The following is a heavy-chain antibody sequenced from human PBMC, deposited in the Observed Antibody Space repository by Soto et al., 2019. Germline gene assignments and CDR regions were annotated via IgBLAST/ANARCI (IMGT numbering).Heavy chain of an antibody. CDR1: GDGVASRAAA. Sequence: SQTLSLTCAISGDGVASRAAAWNWIRQSPSRGLEWLGRTYYRSKWSTDYAVSVKSRITINPDTSKNQFSLQLNSVTPEDTAVYYCTRAWSGRYDSWGQGTLVTVSS. CDR2: TYYRSKWST. CDR3: TRAWSGRYDS. J-gene: IGHJ5*01. V-gene: IGHV6-1*01. D-gene: IGHD1-26*01.